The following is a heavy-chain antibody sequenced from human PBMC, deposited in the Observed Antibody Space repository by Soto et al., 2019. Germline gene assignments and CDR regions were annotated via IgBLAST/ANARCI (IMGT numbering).Heavy chain of an antibody. V-gene: IGHV1-2*07. D-gene: IGHD5-18*01. CDR2: INPNSGDT. J-gene: IGHJ4*02. CDR3: ARMDTTMALDY. Sequence: QVQLVQSGAEVKKPGASVKVSCKASGYTFTGYYMHWVRQAPGQGLEWLGWINPNSGDTKYAHKLQDRLTMTMETSISTAYKELSRLRSDDTAVYYCARMDTTMALDYWGQGPLVTVSS. CDR1: GYTFTGYY.